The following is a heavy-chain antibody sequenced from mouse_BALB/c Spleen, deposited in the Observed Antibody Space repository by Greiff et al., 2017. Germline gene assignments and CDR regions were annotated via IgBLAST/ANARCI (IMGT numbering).Heavy chain of an antibody. V-gene: IGHV14-4*02. J-gene: IGHJ2*01. Sequence: EVQLQQSGAELVKPGASVKLSCTASGFNIKDTYMHWVKQRPEQGLEWIGWIDPENGDTEYAPKFQGKATMTADTSSNTAYLQLSSLTSEDTAVYYCNAWGLRRGDYWGQGTTLTVSS. CDR2: IDPENGDT. D-gene: IGHD2-4*01. CDR1: GFNIKDTY. CDR3: NAWGLRRGDY.